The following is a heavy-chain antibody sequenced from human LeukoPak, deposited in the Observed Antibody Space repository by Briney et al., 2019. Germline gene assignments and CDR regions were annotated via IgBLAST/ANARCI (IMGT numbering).Heavy chain of an antibody. J-gene: IGHJ6*03. V-gene: IGHV1-8*03. D-gene: IGHD3-3*01. CDR3: ARGRSPGRSSYYDFWSGYRPYYYYYMDV. CDR1: GYTFTSYD. CDR2: MNPNSGNT. Sequence: ASVKVSCKASGYTFTSYDINWVRQATGQGLEWMGWMNPNSGNTGYAQKFQGRVTITRNTSISTAYMGLSSLRSEDTAVYYCARGRSPGRSSYYDFWSGYRPYYYYYMDVWGKGTTVTVSS.